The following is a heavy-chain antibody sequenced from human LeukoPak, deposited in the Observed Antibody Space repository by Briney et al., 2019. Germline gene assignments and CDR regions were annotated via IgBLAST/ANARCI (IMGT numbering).Heavy chain of an antibody. CDR2: IYYGGGT. CDR3: ARERRSGTLDY. J-gene: IGHJ4*02. Sequence: PSETLSLTCTVSGGSMSSHYWSWIQQPPGKGLEWIGYIYYGGGTNYNPSLKSRVTISVDTSKNRFSLKLSSVTAADTAVYYCARERRSGTLDYWGQGTLVTVSS. D-gene: IGHD6-19*01. CDR1: GGSMSSHY. V-gene: IGHV4-59*11.